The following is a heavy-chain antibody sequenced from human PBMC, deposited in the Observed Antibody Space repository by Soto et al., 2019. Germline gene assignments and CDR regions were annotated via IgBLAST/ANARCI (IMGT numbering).Heavy chain of an antibody. Sequence: GASVKVSCKASGYTFTSYGISWVRQAPGQGLEWMGWISAYNGNTNYAQKLQGRVTMTTDTSTSTAYMELRSLRSDDTAVYYCAKHVRNIVVVPAATGSYNWFDPWGQGTLVTVSS. CDR3: AKHVRNIVVVPAATGSYNWFDP. V-gene: IGHV1-18*01. CDR2: ISAYNGNT. CDR1: GYTFTSYG. D-gene: IGHD2-2*01. J-gene: IGHJ5*02.